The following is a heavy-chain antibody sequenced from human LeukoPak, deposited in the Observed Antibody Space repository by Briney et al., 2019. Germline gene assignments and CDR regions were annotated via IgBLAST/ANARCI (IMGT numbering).Heavy chain of an antibody. Sequence: GGSLRLSCAASGFNFNNAWMTWVRQAPGRGLEWIGRIKSKADGGTTDYAAPVKDRFTISRDDSKTTLYLQMNTLKAEDTAVYYCTTDRENCGGNCYPGFPFDYWGQGTLITVSS. V-gene: IGHV3-15*01. CDR2: IKSKADGGTT. D-gene: IGHD2-21*01. CDR3: TTDRENCGGNCYPGFPFDY. CDR1: GFNFNNAW. J-gene: IGHJ4*02.